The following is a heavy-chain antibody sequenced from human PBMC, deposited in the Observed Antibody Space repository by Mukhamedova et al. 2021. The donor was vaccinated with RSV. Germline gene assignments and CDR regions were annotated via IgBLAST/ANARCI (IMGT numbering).Heavy chain of an antibody. D-gene: IGHD3-3*01. CDR3: ANSGHYDFWSGYYNFNY. J-gene: IGHJ4*02. V-gene: IGHV3-23*01. CDR2: T. Sequence: TYYADSVKGRFTISRDNSKNTLYLQMNSLRAEDTAVYYCANSGHYDFWSGYYNFNYWGQGTLVT.